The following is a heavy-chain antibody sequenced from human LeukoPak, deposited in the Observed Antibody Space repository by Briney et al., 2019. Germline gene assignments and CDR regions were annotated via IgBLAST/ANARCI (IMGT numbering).Heavy chain of an antibody. J-gene: IGHJ4*02. V-gene: IGHV4-4*07. CDR2: IYTSGST. Sequence: SETVSLTCTVSGGSISSYYWSWIRQPAGKGLEWIGRIYTSGSTNYNPSLKSRVTMSVDTSKDQFSLKLSSVTAADTAVYYCATGDYYGSGSSNYWGQGTLVTVSS. D-gene: IGHD3-10*01. CDR3: ATGDYYGSGSSNY. CDR1: GGSISSYY.